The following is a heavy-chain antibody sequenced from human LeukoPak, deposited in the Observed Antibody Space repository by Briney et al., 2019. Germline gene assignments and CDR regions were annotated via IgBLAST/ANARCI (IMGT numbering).Heavy chain of an antibody. D-gene: IGHD6-19*01. CDR1: GFSFTSYW. CDR3: APLSPHSSG. V-gene: IGHV3-74*01. Sequence: GGSLRLSCGTSGFSFTSYWMHWVRQVPGKGLVWVSRINNDGSSTIYADSVKGRFTISRDNAKNSLYLQMNSLRAEDTAVYYCAPLSPHSSGWGQGTLVTVSS. J-gene: IGHJ4*02. CDR2: INNDGSST.